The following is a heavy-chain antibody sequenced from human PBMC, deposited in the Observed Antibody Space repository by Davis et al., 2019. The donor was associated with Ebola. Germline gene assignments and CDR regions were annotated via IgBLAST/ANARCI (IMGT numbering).Heavy chain of an antibody. CDR3: ARSPYYDILGLN. CDR1: GFTFSSYG. D-gene: IGHD3-9*01. J-gene: IGHJ4*02. Sequence: GESLKISCAASGFTFSSYGMHWVRQAPGKGLEWVAVIWYDGSNKYYADSVKGRFTISRDNSNNILYLQMNSLRVGDTAVYFCARSPYYDILGLNWGQGTLVTVSS. V-gene: IGHV3-33*01. CDR2: IWYDGSNK.